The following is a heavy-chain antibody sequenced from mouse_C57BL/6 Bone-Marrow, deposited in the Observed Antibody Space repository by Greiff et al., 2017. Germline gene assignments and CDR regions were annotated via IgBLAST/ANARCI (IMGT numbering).Heavy chain of an antibody. CDR2: IHPNSGST. V-gene: IGHV1-64*01. Sequence: VQLQQPGAELVKPGASVKLSCKASGYTFTSYWMHWVKKRPGQGLEWIGMIHPNSGSTNYNEKFKSKATLTVDKSSSTAYMQLSSLTSEDSAVYYCARGGSSFWYFDVWGTGTTVTVSS. CDR3: ARGGSSFWYFDV. CDR1: GYTFTSYW. D-gene: IGHD1-1*01. J-gene: IGHJ1*03.